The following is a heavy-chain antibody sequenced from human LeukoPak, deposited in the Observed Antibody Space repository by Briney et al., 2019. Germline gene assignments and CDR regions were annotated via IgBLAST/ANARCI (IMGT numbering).Heavy chain of an antibody. CDR1: GFTFSSYG. CDR2: ISYDGSNK. D-gene: IGHD3-10*01. CDR3: AKPLFNYYGSGRGPLDV. V-gene: IGHV3-30*18. Sequence: PGGSLRLSCAASGFTFSSYGMHWVRQAPGKGLEWVAVISYDGSNKYYADSVKGRFTISRDNSKNTLYLQMNSLRAEDTAVYYCAKPLFNYYGSGRGPLDVWGQGTTVTVSS. J-gene: IGHJ6*02.